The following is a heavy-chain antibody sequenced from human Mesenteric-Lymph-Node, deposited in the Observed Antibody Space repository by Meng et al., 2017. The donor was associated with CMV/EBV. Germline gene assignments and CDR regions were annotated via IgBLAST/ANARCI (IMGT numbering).Heavy chain of an antibody. CDR1: GGSINSGGYS. V-gene: IGHV4-30-2*01. CDR2: IYRSGSA. J-gene: IGHJ4*02. Sequence: VSGGSINSGGYSWSWIRQPPGKGLEWSGYIYRSGSAYYNQPLKSRVSISIDTSNNQFSLKLYSVTAADTAVYFCARGGNSDSSFDYWGQGTLVTVSS. D-gene: IGHD4-23*01. CDR3: ARGGNSDSSFDY.